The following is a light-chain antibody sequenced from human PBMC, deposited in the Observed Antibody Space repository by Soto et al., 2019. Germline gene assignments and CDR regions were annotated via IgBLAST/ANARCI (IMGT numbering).Light chain of an antibody. CDR3: QHYNSYPIT. Sequence: DIQMTQSPSTLSGSVGDRFTIXCRASQTISSWLAWYQQKPGKAPKLLIYKASTLKSGVPSRFSGSGSGTEFTLTISSLQPDDFATYYCQHYNSYPITFGQGTRLEIK. V-gene: IGKV1-5*03. CDR2: KAS. J-gene: IGKJ5*01. CDR1: QTISSW.